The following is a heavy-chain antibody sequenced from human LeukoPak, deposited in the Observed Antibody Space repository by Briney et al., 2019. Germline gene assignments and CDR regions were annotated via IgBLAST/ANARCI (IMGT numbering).Heavy chain of an antibody. J-gene: IGHJ4*02. Sequence: GGSLRLFCGGSGFTFSSYSMTWVRQAPGRGLEWVSSIGSSSSYINYADSVRGRFTISRDNAKDSLYLQMNSLGAEDTAVYYCARENSYYYDSSGYTGYWGQGTLVTVSS. CDR2: IGSSSSYI. V-gene: IGHV3-21*01. CDR3: ARENSYYYDSSGYTGY. D-gene: IGHD3-22*01. CDR1: GFTFSSYS.